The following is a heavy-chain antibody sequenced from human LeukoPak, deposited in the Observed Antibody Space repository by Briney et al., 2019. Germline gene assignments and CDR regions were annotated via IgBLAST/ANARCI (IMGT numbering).Heavy chain of an antibody. CDR1: GFNFSSFG. CDR2: ILFDGSNT. V-gene: IGHV3-30*18. D-gene: IGHD3-22*01. J-gene: IGHJ4*02. Sequence: GGSLRLSCAVSGFNFSSFGMHWVRQAPGKGLEWLAFILFDGSNTCYADSVKGRFTISRDNSKNTLYLHVNSLRADDTAVYYYAKGRAKYYYDSTAYYILDFWGQGTLVTVSS. CDR3: AKGRAKYYYDSTAYYILDF.